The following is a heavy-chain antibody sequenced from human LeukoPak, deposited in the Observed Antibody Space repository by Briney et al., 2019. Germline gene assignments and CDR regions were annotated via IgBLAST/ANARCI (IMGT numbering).Heavy chain of an antibody. Sequence: PGRSLRLSCVASGFTFNNYGMHWVRQAPGKGLEWVAIMWYDGGNKHYADSVKGRFTISRDNSKNTLYLQMNSLRAEDTAVYYCARGTGAYSYRMDVWGQGTTVTVSS. CDR1: GFTFNNYG. D-gene: IGHD7-27*01. V-gene: IGHV3-33*01. CDR3: ARGTGAYSYRMDV. J-gene: IGHJ6*02. CDR2: MWYDGGNK.